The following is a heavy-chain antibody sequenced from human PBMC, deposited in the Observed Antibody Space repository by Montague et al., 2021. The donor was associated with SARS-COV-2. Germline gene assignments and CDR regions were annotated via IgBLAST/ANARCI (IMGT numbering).Heavy chain of an antibody. J-gene: IGHJ4*02. CDR1: GGSFSGYY. CDR3: ARGSTVTHY. D-gene: IGHD4-17*01. Sequence: SETLSLTCAVYGGSFSGYYWSWIRQPPGKGLEWIGEISHRGSTNYNPSLKSRVTISVDTSKNQFSLKLSSVTAADTAVYYCARGSTVTHYWGQGTLVTVSS. CDR2: ISHRGST. V-gene: IGHV4-34*01.